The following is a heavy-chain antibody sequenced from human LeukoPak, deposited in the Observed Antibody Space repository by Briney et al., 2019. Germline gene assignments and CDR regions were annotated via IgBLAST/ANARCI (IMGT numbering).Heavy chain of an antibody. CDR1: GFTFSSYS. J-gene: IGHJ4*02. D-gene: IGHD1-20*01. Sequence: GGSLRLSCAASGFTFSSYSMNWVRQAPGKGLEYVSAISSNGGSTYYANSVKGRFTISRDNSKNTLYLQMGSLRAEDMAVYYCARVPRYNWNYFDYWGQGTLVTVSS. CDR3: ARVPRYNWNYFDY. V-gene: IGHV3-64*01. CDR2: ISSNGGST.